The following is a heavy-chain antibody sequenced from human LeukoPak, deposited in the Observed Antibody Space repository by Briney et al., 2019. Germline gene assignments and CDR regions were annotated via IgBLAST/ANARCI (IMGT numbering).Heavy chain of an antibody. CDR1: GYSFTSYW. Sequence: GESLKISCEGSGYSFTSYWMGWVRQMPGKGLEWMGIIYPGDSDTRYSPSFQGQVTISADKSISTAYLQWSSLKASDTAMYYCARSPGSATYYNVDYWGLGTLVAVSS. D-gene: IGHD3-10*01. CDR2: IYPGDSDT. J-gene: IGHJ4*02. V-gene: IGHV5-51*01. CDR3: ARSPGSATYYNVDY.